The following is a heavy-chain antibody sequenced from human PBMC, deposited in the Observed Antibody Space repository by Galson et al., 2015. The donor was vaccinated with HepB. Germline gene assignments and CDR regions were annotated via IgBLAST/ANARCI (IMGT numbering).Heavy chain of an antibody. Sequence: SLRLSCAVYGLTFSNYWMHRVRQAPGRGPEWLANIKQDDSDKYYADSVKGRFTISRDNSKNTLYLQMNSLRAGDTAVYYCARDLDYYDSSGYFDYWGQGTLVTVSS. CDR1: GLTFSNYW. D-gene: IGHD3-22*01. J-gene: IGHJ4*02. CDR3: ARDLDYYDSSGYFDY. CDR2: IKQDDSDK. V-gene: IGHV3-7*01.